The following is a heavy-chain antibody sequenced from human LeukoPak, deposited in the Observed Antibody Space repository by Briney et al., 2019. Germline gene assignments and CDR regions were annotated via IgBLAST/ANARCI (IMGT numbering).Heavy chain of an antibody. D-gene: IGHD3-10*01. V-gene: IGHV3-7*01. Sequence: PGGSLRLSCAASGFTFSSHWMSWVRQAPGKGLEWVANIEGDGSEKNYVDSVKGRFIISRDNAKNSLYLQMNSLRAEDTAVYYCARAGSYYQYYFDYWGQGTLVTVSS. CDR1: GFTFSSHW. CDR3: ARAGSYYQYYFDY. J-gene: IGHJ4*02. CDR2: IEGDGSEK.